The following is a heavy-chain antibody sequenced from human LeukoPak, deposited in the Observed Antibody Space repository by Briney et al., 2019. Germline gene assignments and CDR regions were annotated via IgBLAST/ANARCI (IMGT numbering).Heavy chain of an antibody. CDR3: VRGVGVSRFNYLDS. D-gene: IGHD6-13*01. CDR1: GFXFSSFG. Sequence: GGSLRLSCGASGFXFSSFGMHWVRQAPGKGLEWVAVKGRFTISRDNSKNTLYLQMNSLRDDDTAVYYCVRGVGVSRFNYLDSWGQGTLVIVSS. J-gene: IGHJ4*02. V-gene: IGHV3-33*01.